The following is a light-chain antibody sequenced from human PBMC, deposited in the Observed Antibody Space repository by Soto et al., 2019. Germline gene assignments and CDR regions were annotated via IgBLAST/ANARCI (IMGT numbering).Light chain of an antibody. CDR2: EGS. CDR1: SSDVGSYNL. CDR3: CSYTRSSTLGV. J-gene: IGLJ1*01. Sequence: QSALTQPASVSGSPGQSITISCIGISSDVGSYNLVSWYQQHPGKAPKLMIYEGSKRPSGVSVRFSGSKSGNTASLTISGLQAEDEADYYCCSYTRSSTLGVFGTGTKVTVL. V-gene: IGLV2-23*01.